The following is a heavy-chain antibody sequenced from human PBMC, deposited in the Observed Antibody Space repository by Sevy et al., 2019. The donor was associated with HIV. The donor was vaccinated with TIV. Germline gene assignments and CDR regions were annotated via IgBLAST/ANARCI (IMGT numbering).Heavy chain of an antibody. D-gene: IGHD6-6*01. Sequence: GGSLRLSCAASGFTFSSYAMSWVRQAPGKGLEWVSAISGSGGSTYYADSVKGRFTISRDNSKNTLYLQMNSLRAEDTAVYYCAKADSSSPSCGGYYYYMDVWGKGTTVTVSS. J-gene: IGHJ6*03. V-gene: IGHV3-23*01. CDR1: GFTFSSYA. CDR3: AKADSSSPSCGGYYYYMDV. CDR2: ISGSGGST.